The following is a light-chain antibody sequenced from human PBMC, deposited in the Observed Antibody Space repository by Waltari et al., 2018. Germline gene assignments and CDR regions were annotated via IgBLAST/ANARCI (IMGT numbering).Light chain of an antibody. CDR1: QSVLYSTAKKNY. Sequence: DIDMTQSPDSLSVSLRERATINCKSSQSVLYSTAKKNYLGWLQQNPVQPPKLLIYWASLRESGVPDRFSGSGSGTDFTLTINNLQAEDVAVYYCQQYYSVPRTFGQGTKVEIK. CDR2: WAS. J-gene: IGKJ1*01. V-gene: IGKV4-1*01. CDR3: QQYYSVPRT.